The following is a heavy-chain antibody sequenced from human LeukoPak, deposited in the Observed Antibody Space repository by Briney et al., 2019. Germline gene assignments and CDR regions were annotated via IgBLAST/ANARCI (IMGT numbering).Heavy chain of an antibody. CDR3: ARDGYNLGYFDY. CDR2: ISSSSSYI. V-gene: IGHV3-21*01. J-gene: IGHJ4*02. D-gene: IGHD5-24*01. CDR1: GFTFSSYS. Sequence: GGSLRLSCAASGFTFSSYSMNWVRQAPGKGLEWVSSISSSSSYIYYADSVKGRFTISRDKYKNTLYLQMNSLRAEDTAVYYCARDGYNLGYFDYWGQGTLVTVSS.